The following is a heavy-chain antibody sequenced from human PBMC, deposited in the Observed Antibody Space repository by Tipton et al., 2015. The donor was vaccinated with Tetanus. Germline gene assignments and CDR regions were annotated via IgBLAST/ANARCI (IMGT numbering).Heavy chain of an antibody. CDR1: GASISSSRRFD. Sequence: TLSLTCTVSGASISSSRRFDCGWIRQPPGKGLEWIGTISYSGSTSYSPSLKSRVTMSVDTSRNQFSLNLTSVTAADTGVYYCARLKSQGPNGLNWLDPWGQGTRVTVSS. CDR2: ISYSGST. J-gene: IGHJ5*02. D-gene: IGHD4/OR15-4a*01. V-gene: IGHV4-39*01. CDR3: ARLKSQGPNGLNWLDP.